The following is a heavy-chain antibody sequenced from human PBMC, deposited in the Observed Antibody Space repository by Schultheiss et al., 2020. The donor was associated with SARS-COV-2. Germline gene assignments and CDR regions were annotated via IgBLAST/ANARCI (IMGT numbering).Heavy chain of an antibody. CDR3: AREHHREISGVVILAWFDT. V-gene: IGHV4-38-2*02. CDR2: IHYRGST. Sequence: SETLSLTCTVSDNSISTGYYWGWVRQPPGKGLEWIGSIHYRGSTYYSPSLKSRVTISVDTSRRQFSLKLTSVTAADTAVYYCAREHHREISGVVILAWFDTWGQGTLVTVSS. D-gene: IGHD3-3*01. CDR1: DNSISTGYY. J-gene: IGHJ5*02.